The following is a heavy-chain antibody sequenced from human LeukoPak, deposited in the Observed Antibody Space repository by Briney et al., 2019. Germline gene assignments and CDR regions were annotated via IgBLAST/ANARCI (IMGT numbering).Heavy chain of an antibody. CDR2: INPNSGGT. V-gene: IGHV1-2*02. CDR1: GGTFSSYA. D-gene: IGHD1-26*01. J-gene: IGHJ4*02. CDR3: ARDRPHSGSYEGLFDY. Sequence: ASVKVSCKASGGTFSSYAISWVRQAPGQGLEWMGWINPNSGGTNYAQKFQGRVTMTRDTSISTAYMELSRLRSDDTAVYYCARDRPHSGSYEGLFDYWGQGTLVTVSS.